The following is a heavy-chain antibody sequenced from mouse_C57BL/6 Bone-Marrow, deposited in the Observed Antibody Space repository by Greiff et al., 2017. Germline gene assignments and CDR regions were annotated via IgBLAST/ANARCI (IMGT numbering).Heavy chain of an antibody. V-gene: IGHV1-59*01. J-gene: IGHJ3*01. CDR2: IDPSDSYT. Sequence: QVQLKQPGAELVRPGTSVKLSCKASGYTFTSYWMHWVKQRPGQGLEWIGVIDPSDSYTNYNQKFKGKATLTVETSSSTAYMQLSSLTSEDSAVYYCARWDYYGSSGVAYWGRGTLVTVSA. CDR3: ARWDYYGSSGVAY. CDR1: GYTFTSYW. D-gene: IGHD1-1*01.